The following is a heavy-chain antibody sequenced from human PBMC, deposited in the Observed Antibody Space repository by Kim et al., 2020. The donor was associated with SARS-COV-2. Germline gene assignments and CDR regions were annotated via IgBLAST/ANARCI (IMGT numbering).Heavy chain of an antibody. J-gene: IGHJ4*02. CDR3: AKDLGDYGSGRGGY. CDR1: GFTFSSYA. CDR2: ISGSGGST. D-gene: IGHD3-10*01. V-gene: IGHV3-23*01. Sequence: GGSLRLSCAASGFTFSSYAMSWVRQAPGKGLEWVSAISGSGGSTYYADSVKGRFTISRDNSKNTLYLQMNSLRAEDTAVYYCAKDLGDYGSGRGGYWGQGTLVTVSS.